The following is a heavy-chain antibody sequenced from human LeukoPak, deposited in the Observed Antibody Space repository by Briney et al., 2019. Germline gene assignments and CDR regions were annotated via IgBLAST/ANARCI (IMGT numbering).Heavy chain of an antibody. J-gene: IGHJ4*02. CDR3: ASTTYYDFWSGPAPDY. CDR2: ISGSGGST. CDR1: GFTFSSYA. D-gene: IGHD3-3*01. V-gene: IGHV3-23*01. Sequence: GGSLRLSYAASGFTFSSYAMSWVRQAPGKGLEWVSAISGSGGSTYYADSVKGRFTISRDNSKNTLYLQMNSLRAEDTAVYYCASTTYYDFWSGPAPDYWCQGTLVTVSS.